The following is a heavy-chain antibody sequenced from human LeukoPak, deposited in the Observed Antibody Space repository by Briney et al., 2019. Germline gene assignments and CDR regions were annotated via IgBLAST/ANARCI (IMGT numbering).Heavy chain of an antibody. J-gene: IGHJ5*02. CDR1: GFTFSSYA. V-gene: IGHV3-23*01. D-gene: IGHD3-22*01. CDR2: ITGNGGST. Sequence: GGSLRLSCAASGFTFSSYAMSWVRQVPGRGLEWVSSITGNGGSTYYADSVRGRFTISRDISKNTLFLQMNSLRAEDTALYYCAKGSTGYFADLWGQGTLVTVSS. CDR3: AKGSTGYFADL.